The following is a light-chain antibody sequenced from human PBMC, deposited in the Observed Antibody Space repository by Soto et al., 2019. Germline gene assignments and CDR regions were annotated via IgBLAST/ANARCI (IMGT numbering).Light chain of an antibody. CDR2: GAF. J-gene: IGKJ4*01. Sequence: EIVMTQSPATLSVSPGETATLSCRASQSVTYYLAWYQQKPGQAPRLLIYGAFTRATGIPARFSGSGSGTEFTLTISSLQSEDFAVYYCQQYKNWPPLTFGGGTKVDIK. CDR3: QQYKNWPPLT. V-gene: IGKV3-15*01. CDR1: QSVTYY.